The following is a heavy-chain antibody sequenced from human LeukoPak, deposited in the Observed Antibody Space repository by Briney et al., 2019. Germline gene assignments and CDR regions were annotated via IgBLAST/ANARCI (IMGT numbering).Heavy chain of an antibody. J-gene: IGHJ2*01. CDR2: IYSSGSA. CDR3: ARDQAPYWYFDL. V-gene: IGHV4-59*12. Sequence: PSETLSPTSALSVVCLSGDICGSGRQPPGKGLEWIGNIYSSGSAKYNPSLQSRATISADTSMNQISLRVTSVTAADTAVYYCARDQAPYWYFDLWGQGTLVAVSS. CDR1: VVCLSGDI. D-gene: IGHD3-16*01.